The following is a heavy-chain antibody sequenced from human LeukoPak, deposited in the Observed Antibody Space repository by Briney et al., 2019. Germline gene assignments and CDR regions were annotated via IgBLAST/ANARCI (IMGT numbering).Heavy chain of an antibody. CDR3: ARGGAYSSDWYVDY. CDR1: AYTFTSYG. Sequence: ASVKVSCKASAYTFTSYGITWVRQAPGQGLEWMGWISAHNGNTNHAQKLQGRVTMITDISTTTAYMELRSLSSDDTAVYYCARGGAYSSDWYVDYWGQGTLVTVSS. V-gene: IGHV1-18*01. CDR2: ISAHNGNT. J-gene: IGHJ4*02. D-gene: IGHD6-19*01.